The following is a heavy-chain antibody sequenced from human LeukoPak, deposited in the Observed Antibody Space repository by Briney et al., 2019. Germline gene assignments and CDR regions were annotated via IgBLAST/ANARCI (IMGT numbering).Heavy chain of an antibody. Sequence: GGSLRLSCAASGFTFSSYAMHWVRQAPEKGLEYVSAISSNGGSTYYANSVKGRFTISRDNSKNTLYLQMGSLRAEDMAVYYCAREGYSLDAFDIWGQGTMVTVSS. CDR1: GFTFSSYA. D-gene: IGHD5-18*01. J-gene: IGHJ3*02. CDR2: ISSNGGST. CDR3: AREGYSLDAFDI. V-gene: IGHV3-64*01.